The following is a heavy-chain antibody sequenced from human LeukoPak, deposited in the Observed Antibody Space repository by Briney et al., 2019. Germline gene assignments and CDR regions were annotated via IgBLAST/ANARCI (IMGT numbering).Heavy chain of an antibody. CDR3: ARVVAVTGTPVYYMDV. Sequence: ASVKVSCKASGYTFTGHYMHWVRQAPGQGLEWTGWINPNSGGTNYAQKFQGRVTMTRDTSVSTAYMELSRLRSDDAAVYYCARVVAVTGTPVYYMDVWGKGTTVTVSS. J-gene: IGHJ6*03. D-gene: IGHD6-19*01. V-gene: IGHV1-2*02. CDR1: GYTFTGHY. CDR2: INPNSGGT.